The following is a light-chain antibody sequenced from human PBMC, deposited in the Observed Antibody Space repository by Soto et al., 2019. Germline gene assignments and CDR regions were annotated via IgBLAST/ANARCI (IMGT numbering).Light chain of an antibody. CDR1: SSDVGAYDY. CDR2: DVS. Sequence: QSALTQPASVSGSPGQSITISCTGTSSDVGAYDYVSWYQQHPGKAPKLIIYDVSNRPSDVSHRFSASKSGNTASLTISGLQAEDEADYYCSSYTSSSTLYVFGTGTKVTVL. V-gene: IGLV2-14*03. CDR3: SSYTSSSTLYV. J-gene: IGLJ1*01.